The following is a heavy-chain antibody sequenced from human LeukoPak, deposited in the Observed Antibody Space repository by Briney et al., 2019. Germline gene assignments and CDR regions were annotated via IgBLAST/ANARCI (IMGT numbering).Heavy chain of an antibody. D-gene: IGHD3-22*01. CDR1: GGTFSSYA. CDR2: IVPIFGIA. V-gene: IGHV1-69*04. Sequence: SVKVSCKASGGTFSSYAISWVRQAPGQGLEWMGRIVPIFGIANYAQKFQGRVTITADKSTSTAYMELSSLRSEDTAVYYCAREYDSSGYLDYWGQGTLVTVSS. J-gene: IGHJ4*02. CDR3: AREYDSSGYLDY.